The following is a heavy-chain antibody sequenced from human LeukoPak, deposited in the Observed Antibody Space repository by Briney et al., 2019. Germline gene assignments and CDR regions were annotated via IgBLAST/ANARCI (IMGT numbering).Heavy chain of an antibody. CDR2: IYYSGST. J-gene: IGHJ6*03. D-gene: IGHD2-2*02. Sequence: SETLSLTCTVSGGSISSSSYYWGWIRQPPGKGLEWIGSIYYSGSTYYNPSLKSRVTISVDTSKNQFSLKLSSVTAADTAVYYCARHRFVVPAAIPDSLSGYYMDVWGKGTTVTVSS. CDR3: ARHRFVVPAAIPDSLSGYYMDV. V-gene: IGHV4-39*01. CDR1: GGSISSSSYY.